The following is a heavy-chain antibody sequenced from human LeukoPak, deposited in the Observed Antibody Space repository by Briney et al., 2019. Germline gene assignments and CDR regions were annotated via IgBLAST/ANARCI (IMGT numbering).Heavy chain of an antibody. CDR1: GFTFSSFA. J-gene: IGHJ4*02. CDR3: AKDLPDYGDYIEGY. Sequence: GGCLRLSCAASGFTFSSFAMSWVRQAPGKGLEWVSTISGSGGSTNYADSVKGRFTFSRDNSKNTLYLQMNSLRAEDTAVYYCAKDLPDYGDYIEGYWGQGTLVTVSS. CDR2: ISGSGGST. D-gene: IGHD4-17*01. V-gene: IGHV3-23*01.